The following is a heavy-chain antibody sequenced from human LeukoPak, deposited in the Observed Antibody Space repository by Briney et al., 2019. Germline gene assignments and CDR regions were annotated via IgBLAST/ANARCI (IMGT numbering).Heavy chain of an antibody. J-gene: IGHJ4*02. CDR3: ARDSNMDIVVVVAATLDY. V-gene: IGHV3-21*01. CDR1: GFTFSSYS. Sequence: GGSLRLSCAASGFTFSSYSMNRVRQAPGKGLEWVSSISSSSSYIYYADSVKGRFTISRDNAKNSLYLQMNSLRAEDTAVYYCARDSNMDIVVVVAATLDYWGQGTLVTVSS. D-gene: IGHD2-15*01. CDR2: ISSSSSYI.